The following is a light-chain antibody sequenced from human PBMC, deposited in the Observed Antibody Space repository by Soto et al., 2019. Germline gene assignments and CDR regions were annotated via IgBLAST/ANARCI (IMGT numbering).Light chain of an antibody. J-gene: IGKJ2*01. CDR1: QTVNSDY. CDR2: GVF. V-gene: IGKV3-20*01. Sequence: ETVLTQSLGTVSLSPGEGATLSCTTSQTVNSDYLAWYQQKPGQAPRLLIYGVFNRATGIPDRFSGSGSGTYFTLTISGLEPEDSAVYYCQHYDGSPRTFGQGTNLEI. CDR3: QHYDGSPRT.